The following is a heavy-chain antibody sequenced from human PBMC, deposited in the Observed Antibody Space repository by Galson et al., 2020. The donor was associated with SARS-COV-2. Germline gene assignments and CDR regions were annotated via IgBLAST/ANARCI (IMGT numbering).Heavy chain of an antibody. Sequence: SGPTLVKPTQTLTLTCTFSGFSLSISGMCVSWIRQPPGKALEWLALIDWDDDKYYSTSLKTRLTISKDTSKNQVVLTMTNMDPVDTATYYCARESARVSLGSFYYYDGMDVWGQGTTVTVSS. V-gene: IGHV2-70*01. D-gene: IGHD5-18*01. CDR2: IDWDDDK. CDR1: GFSLSISGMC. J-gene: IGHJ6*02. CDR3: ARESARVSLGSFYYYDGMDV.